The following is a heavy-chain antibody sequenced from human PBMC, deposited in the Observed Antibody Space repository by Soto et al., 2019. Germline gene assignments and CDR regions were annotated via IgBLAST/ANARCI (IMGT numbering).Heavy chain of an antibody. V-gene: IGHV3-23*01. Sequence: EVQLLESGGGWLQPGGSLRLSCAASGFTFSSYAMNWVRQAPGKGLEWVSGITGSGACSYYSDSVKGRFTISRDNSKNTLYLQMNSLRAEDTAVYYCAKAYSNSWPNDWFDPWGQGTLVTVSS. CDR2: ITGSGACS. CDR1: GFTFSSYA. CDR3: AKAYSNSWPNDWFDP. D-gene: IGHD6-13*01. J-gene: IGHJ5*02.